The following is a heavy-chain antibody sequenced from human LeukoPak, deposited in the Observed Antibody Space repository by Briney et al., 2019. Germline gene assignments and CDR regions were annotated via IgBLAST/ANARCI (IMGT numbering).Heavy chain of an antibody. J-gene: IGHJ4*02. CDR2: ISGGTSYI. CDR3: AKSWGNWNYDY. V-gene: IGHV3-21*01. Sequence: GGSLRLSCAASGFTFSGYAMNWVRQAPGKGLEWVSSISGGTSYIYYADSVKGRFTISRDNARNSLYLQMNSLRAEDTAVYYCAKSWGNWNYDYWGQGTLVTVPS. CDR1: GFTFSGYA. D-gene: IGHD1-7*01.